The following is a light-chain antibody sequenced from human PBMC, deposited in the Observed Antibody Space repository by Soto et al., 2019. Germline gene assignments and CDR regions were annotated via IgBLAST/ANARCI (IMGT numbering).Light chain of an antibody. V-gene: IGLV1-51*01. CDR2: DNN. Sequence: QSVLTQPPSVSAAPGQKVTISCSGSSSNIGNNYVSWYQQLPGTAPKLLIYDNNKRPSGIPDRFSGSKSGTLATLGITGLQTGDEADYYCGMWDSSLSDARVVFGGGTKLTVL. CDR1: SSNIGNNY. J-gene: IGLJ2*01. CDR3: GMWDSSLSDARVV.